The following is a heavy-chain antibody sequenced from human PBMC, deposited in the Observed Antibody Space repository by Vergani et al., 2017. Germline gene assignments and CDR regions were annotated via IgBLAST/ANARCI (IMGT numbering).Heavy chain of an antibody. CDR3: ARGPYCSGGSCSAFDY. CDR2: IKYGGSEK. D-gene: IGHD2-15*01. CDR1: GFSLSRFW. J-gene: IGHJ4*02. Sequence: EVQLVESGGGLVQPGGSLRLSCAASGFSLSRFWMSWVRQAPGEGLEWVANIKYGGSEKYYVDSVKGRFTISRDDAKKSLYLQMNSLRVEDTAVYYCARGPYCSGGSCSAFDYWCQGTLVTVSS. V-gene: IGHV3-7*01.